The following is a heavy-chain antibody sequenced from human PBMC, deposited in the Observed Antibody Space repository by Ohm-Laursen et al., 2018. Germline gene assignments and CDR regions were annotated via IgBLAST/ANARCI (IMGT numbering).Heavy chain of an antibody. CDR1: GFTFNNYW. Sequence: SLRLSCAASGFTFNNYWMHWVRQAPGKGLVWVSRINSDASNTNYADSVKGRFTISRDTSKNTLYLQMNSLRTEDTAVYYCAKDLRVATITPFDYWGQGTLVTVSS. CDR2: INSDASNT. V-gene: IGHV3-74*01. J-gene: IGHJ4*02. CDR3: AKDLRVATITPFDY. D-gene: IGHD5-24*01.